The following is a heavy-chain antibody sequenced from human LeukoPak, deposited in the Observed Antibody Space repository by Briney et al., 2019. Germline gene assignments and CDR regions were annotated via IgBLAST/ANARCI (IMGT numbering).Heavy chain of an antibody. V-gene: IGHV3-48*01. CDR3: AKDGEGGPQNYYGSGSYLRFDY. D-gene: IGHD3-10*01. CDR1: GFTFSSYS. CDR2: ISSSSITI. Sequence: PGGSLRLSCAASGFTFSSYSMNWVRQAPGKGLEWVSYISSSSITIYYADSGKGRFTISRDNSKNTLYLQMNSLRAEDTAVYYCAKDGEGGPQNYYGSGSYLRFDYWGQGTLVTVSS. J-gene: IGHJ4*02.